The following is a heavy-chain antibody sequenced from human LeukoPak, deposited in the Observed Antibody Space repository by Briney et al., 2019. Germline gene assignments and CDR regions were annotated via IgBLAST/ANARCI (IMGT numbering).Heavy chain of an antibody. D-gene: IGHD6-13*01. Sequence: NPSETLSLTCTVSGGSISSSSYYWGWIRQPPGKGLEWIGSIYYSGSTNYNPSLKSRVTISVDTSKNQFSLKLSSVTAADTAVYYCARGLEYSSSRYPVTYDYWGQGTLVTVSS. V-gene: IGHV4-39*07. CDR2: IYYSGST. CDR3: ARGLEYSSSRYPVTYDY. J-gene: IGHJ4*02. CDR1: GGSISSSSYY.